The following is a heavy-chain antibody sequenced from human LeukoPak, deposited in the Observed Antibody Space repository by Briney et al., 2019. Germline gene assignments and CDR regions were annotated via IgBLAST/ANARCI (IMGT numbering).Heavy chain of an antibody. J-gene: IGHJ5*02. V-gene: IGHV4-34*01. CDR1: GGPFSNYF. Sequence: SETLSLTCAVYGGPFSNYFWSWIRQPPGKGLEWIGEINHRGSTNYNPSLKSRVTISVDTSKNQFSLKLSSVTAADTAVYYCARVTTTRWFDPWGQGTLVTVSS. CDR3: ARVTTTRWFDP. D-gene: IGHD1-26*01. CDR2: INHRGST.